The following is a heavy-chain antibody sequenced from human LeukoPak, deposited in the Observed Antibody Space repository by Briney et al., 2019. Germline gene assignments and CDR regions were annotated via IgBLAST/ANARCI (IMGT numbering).Heavy chain of an antibody. Sequence: SVQFSYKASGYTFTSYGITWVRQAPGQGLEWMGWISAYNGNTNYSQKLQDRVTITTDTSTSTAYMELRSLRSDDTAVYYCARVGYSSSWYPYYWFDPWGQGTLVTVSS. CDR3: ARVGYSSSWYPYYWFDP. CDR1: GYTFTSYG. CDR2: ISAYNGNT. V-gene: IGHV1-18*01. J-gene: IGHJ5*02. D-gene: IGHD6-13*01.